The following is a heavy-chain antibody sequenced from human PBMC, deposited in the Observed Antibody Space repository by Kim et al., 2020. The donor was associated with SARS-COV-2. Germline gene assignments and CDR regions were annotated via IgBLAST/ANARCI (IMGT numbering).Heavy chain of an antibody. CDR2: IPHSGST. CDR1: DYSITRGSY. CDR3: ARFDSYWYFDL. D-gene: IGHD3-9*01. J-gene: IGHJ2*01. V-gene: IGHV4-38-2*02. Sequence: SETLSLTCTVSDYSITRGSYWGWIRQPPGKGLEWIGTIPHSGSTYYNPSLKSRATMSVDTSNKQFSLYLSSVTAADTAGFYSARFDSYWYFDLWGRGTLVTVSS.